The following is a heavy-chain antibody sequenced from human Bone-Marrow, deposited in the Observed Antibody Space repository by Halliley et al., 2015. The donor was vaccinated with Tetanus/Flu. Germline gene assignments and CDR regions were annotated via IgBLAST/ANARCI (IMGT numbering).Heavy chain of an antibody. CDR3: TKDPLGFGRPFEH. V-gene: IGHV3-23*01. J-gene: IGHJ1*01. Sequence: EWVVGIRGYGDYIRYPGAMEGRFTISGDNARNSLSLQINNVRAEDTAIYYCTKDPLGFGRPFEHWGQGVLVTVSS. D-gene: IGHD3-3*01. CDR2: IRGYGDYI.